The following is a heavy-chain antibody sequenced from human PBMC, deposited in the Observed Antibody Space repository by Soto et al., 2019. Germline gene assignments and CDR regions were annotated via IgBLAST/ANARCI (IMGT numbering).Heavy chain of an antibody. V-gene: IGHV3-30-3*01. CDR3: ARDRARYSSGWGIDY. Sequence: QVQLVESGGGVVQPGRSLRLSCAASGFTFSSYAMHWVRQAPGKGLEWVAVISYDGSNKYYADSVKGRFTISRDNSKNTRYLQMNSLRAEDTAVYYCARDRARYSSGWGIDYWGQGTLVTVSS. J-gene: IGHJ4*02. D-gene: IGHD6-19*01. CDR2: ISYDGSNK. CDR1: GFTFSSYA.